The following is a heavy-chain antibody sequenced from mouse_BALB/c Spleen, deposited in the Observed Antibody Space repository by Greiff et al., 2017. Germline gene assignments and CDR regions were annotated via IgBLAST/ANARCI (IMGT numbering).Heavy chain of an antibody. J-gene: IGHJ4*01. Sequence: ESGPGLVKPSQSLSLTCSVTGYSITSGYYWNWIRQFPGNKLEWMGYISYDGSNNYNPSLKNRISITRDTSKNQFFLKLNSVTTEDTATYYCARCGNFYAMDYWGQGTSVTVSS. CDR1: GYSITSGYY. CDR3: ARCGNFYAMDY. CDR2: ISYDGSN. D-gene: IGHD2-1*01. V-gene: IGHV3-6*02.